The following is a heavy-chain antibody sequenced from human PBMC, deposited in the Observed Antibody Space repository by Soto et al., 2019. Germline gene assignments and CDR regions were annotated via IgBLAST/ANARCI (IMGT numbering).Heavy chain of an antibody. D-gene: IGHD6-19*01. V-gene: IGHV1-69*12. CDR3: AKGAVACTPTSYYYYGMDV. Sequence: QVQLLQSGAEVKKPGSSVRVSCEASGGTFRTYAISWVRQAPGQGLEWMGEIIPIFGTVNNAQKFQGRVTSTADESTTTVYMDLRSLTSEDTGVYYCAKGAVACTPTSYYYYGMDVWGQGTTVTVSS. J-gene: IGHJ6*02. CDR2: IIPIFGTV. CDR1: GGTFRTYA.